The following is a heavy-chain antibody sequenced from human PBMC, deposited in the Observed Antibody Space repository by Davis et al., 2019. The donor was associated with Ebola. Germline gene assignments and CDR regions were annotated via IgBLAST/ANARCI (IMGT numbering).Heavy chain of an antibody. V-gene: IGHV4-39*07. D-gene: IGHD2-8*01. CDR3: ARVGAMVYATYYYYYYGMDV. J-gene: IGHJ6*04. CDR1: GGSISSGGYY. Sequence: PSETLSLTCTVSGGSISSGGYYWSWIRQHPGKGLEWIGEINHSGSTNYNPSLKSRVTISVDTSKNQFSLKLSSVTAADTAVYYCARVGAMVYATYYYYYYGMDVWGKGTTVTVSS. CDR2: INHSGST.